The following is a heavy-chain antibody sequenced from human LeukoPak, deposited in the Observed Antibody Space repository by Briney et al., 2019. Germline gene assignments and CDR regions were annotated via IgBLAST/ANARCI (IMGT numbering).Heavy chain of an antibody. CDR1: GGSFSGYY. D-gene: IGHD2-2*01. CDR2: INHSGST. J-gene: IGHJ5*02. CDR3: ARFRGYCSSTSCSTRFNWFDP. Sequence: PSETLSLTCAVYGGSFSGYYWSWIRQPPGKGLEWLGEINHSGSTNYNPSLKSRVTISVDTSKNQFSLKLSSVTAADTAVYYCARFRGYCSSTSCSTRFNWFDPWGQGTLVTVSS. V-gene: IGHV4-34*01.